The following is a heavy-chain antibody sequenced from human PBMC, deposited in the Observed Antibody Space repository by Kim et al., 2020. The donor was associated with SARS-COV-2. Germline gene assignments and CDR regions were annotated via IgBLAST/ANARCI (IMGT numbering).Heavy chain of an antibody. CDR2: ISGSGGST. V-gene: IGHV3-23*01. Sequence: GGSLRLSCAASGFTFSTYTMSWVRQAPGKGLEWVSAISGSGGSTYYPDSVKSRFTISRDNSKSTLYLQMNSLRAEDTAVYYCAKWGPGTEIAATDYWGQGTLVTVSS. D-gene: IGHD2-15*01. J-gene: IGHJ4*02. CDR1: GFTFSTYT. CDR3: AKWGPGTEIAATDY.